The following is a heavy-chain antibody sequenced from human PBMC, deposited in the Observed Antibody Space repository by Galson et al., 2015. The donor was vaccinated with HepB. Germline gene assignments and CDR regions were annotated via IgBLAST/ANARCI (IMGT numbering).Heavy chain of an antibody. CDR2: INTNTGNP. CDR1: GYTFTSYA. CDR3: ARAEGSGYYYVGY. J-gene: IGHJ4*02. V-gene: IGHV7-4-1*02. Sequence: SVKVSCKASGYTFTSYAMIWVRQAPGQGLEWMGWINTNTGNPTYAQGFTGRFVFSLDTSVSTAYLQISSLEAEDTAVYFCARAEGSGYYYVGYWGQGTLVTVSS. D-gene: IGHD3-22*01.